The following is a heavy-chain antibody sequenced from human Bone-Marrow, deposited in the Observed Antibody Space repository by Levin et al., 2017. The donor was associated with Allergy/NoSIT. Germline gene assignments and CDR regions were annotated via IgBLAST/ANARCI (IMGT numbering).Heavy chain of an antibody. CDR2: ISSSSSTI. CDR1: GFTFSSYS. V-gene: IGHV3-48*01. D-gene: IGHD5-18*01. J-gene: IGHJ4*02. CDR3: ARGLGYSYGSV. Sequence: GESLKISCAASGFTFSSYSMNWVRQAPGKGLEWVSYISSSSSTIYYADSVKGRFTISRDNAKNSLYLQMNSLRAEDTAVYYCARGLGYSYGSVWGQGTLVTVSS.